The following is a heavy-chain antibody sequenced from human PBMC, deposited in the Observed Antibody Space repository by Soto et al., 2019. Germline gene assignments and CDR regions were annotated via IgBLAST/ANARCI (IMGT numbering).Heavy chain of an antibody. CDR1: GGSITSDYSC. CDR2: IFDSGTT. J-gene: IGHJ4*02. V-gene: IGHV4-30-4*01. D-gene: IGHD7-27*01. CDR3: ARGPSGDKVHY. Sequence: QVQLQESGPGLVKPSQTLSLTCTVSGGSITSDYSCWNLIRQPPGEGLEWIGHIFDSGTTYTNPSLRSQVAISLDTSKNHFSLTLSSVTAADTAVYYCARGPSGDKVHYWGEGALVTVSS.